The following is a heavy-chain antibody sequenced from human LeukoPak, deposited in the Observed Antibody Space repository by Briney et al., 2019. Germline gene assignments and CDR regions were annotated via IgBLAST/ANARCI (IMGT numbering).Heavy chain of an antibody. CDR1: GGTFSSYA. Sequence: SVKVSCKASGGTFSSYAISWVRQAPGQGLEWMGGIIPIFGTANYAQKFQGRVTITADESTSTAYMELSSLRSEDTAVYYCARAQDWEYYFDYWGQGTLVTVSS. CDR3: ARAQDWEYYFDY. CDR2: IIPIFGTA. J-gene: IGHJ4*02. D-gene: IGHD1-26*01. V-gene: IGHV1-69*13.